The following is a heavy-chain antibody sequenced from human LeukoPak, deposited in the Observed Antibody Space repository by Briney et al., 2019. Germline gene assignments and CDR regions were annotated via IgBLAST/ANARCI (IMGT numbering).Heavy chain of an antibody. CDR2: ITNNGGNT. J-gene: IGHJ3*01. CDR3: AREEIGGDDCLTAFDF. Sequence: GGSLRLSCAASGFTFSSYAMHWVRQAPGKGLEYVSAITNNGGNTYYATSVKGRFTISRDNSKNTLYLQMGSLRADDTAVYYCAREEIGGDDCLTAFDFWGQGTMVTVS. V-gene: IGHV3-64*01. D-gene: IGHD2-21*02. CDR1: GFTFSSYA.